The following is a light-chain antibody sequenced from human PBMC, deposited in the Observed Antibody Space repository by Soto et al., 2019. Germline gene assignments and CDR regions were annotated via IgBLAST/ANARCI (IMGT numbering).Light chain of an antibody. CDR1: QSVSSSY. CDR2: GAS. CDR3: QQYGSSPFT. V-gene: IGKV3-20*01. J-gene: IGKJ3*01. Sequence: EIVLTQSPGTLSLSPGERATLSCRASQSVSSSYLAWYQQKPGQAPRLLIYGASSRATGIPDRFSGSGSGTDFTLTISRLEPEAFAVDYCQQYGSSPFTFGPGTKVDIK.